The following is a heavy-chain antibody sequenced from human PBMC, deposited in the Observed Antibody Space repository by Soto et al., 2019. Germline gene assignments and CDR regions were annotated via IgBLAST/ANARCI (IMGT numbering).Heavy chain of an antibody. Sequence: PSETLSLTCTVSGGSISSYYWSWIRQPPGKGLEWIGYIYYSGSTNYNPSLKSRVTISVDTSKNQFSLKLSSVTAADTAVYYCARVGALYYYGMDVWGQGTTVTVYS. J-gene: IGHJ6*02. V-gene: IGHV4-59*01. CDR2: IYYSGST. CDR1: GGSISSYY. CDR3: ARVGALYYYGMDV.